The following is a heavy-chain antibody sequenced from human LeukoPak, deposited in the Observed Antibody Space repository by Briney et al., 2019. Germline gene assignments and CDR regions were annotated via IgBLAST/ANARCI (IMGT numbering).Heavy chain of an antibody. J-gene: IGHJ6*03. CDR1: GFTFSSYG. Sequence: PGGSLRLSCAASGFTFSSYGMHWVRQAPGKGLEWVAFIRYDGSNKYYADSVKGRFTISRDNSKNTLYLQMNSLRAEDTAVYYCAREFPHYYYMDVWGKGTTVTVSS. V-gene: IGHV3-30*02. CDR3: AREFPHYYYMDV. CDR2: IRYDGSNK.